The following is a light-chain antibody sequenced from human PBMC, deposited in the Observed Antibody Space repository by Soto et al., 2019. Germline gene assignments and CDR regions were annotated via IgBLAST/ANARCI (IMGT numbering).Light chain of an antibody. J-gene: IGLJ3*02. CDR1: SSDVGAYNY. CDR2: DVS. Sequence: QSALTQPASVSGSPGQSITFSCTGTSSDVGAYNYVSWYQQHPGKAPKLMIYDVSKRPSGVPDRFSGSKSGDTASLTISGLQAEDEADYYCSSYADNYVAFGGGTKLTVL. V-gene: IGLV2-11*01. CDR3: SSYADNYVA.